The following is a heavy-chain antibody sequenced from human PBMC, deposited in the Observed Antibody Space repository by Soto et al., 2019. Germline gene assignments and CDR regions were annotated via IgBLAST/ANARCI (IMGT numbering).Heavy chain of an antibody. CDR1: GGSISSYY. Sequence: SETLSLTCTVSGGSISSYYWSWIRQPPGKGLEWIGYIYYSGSTNYNPSLKSRVTISVDTSKNQFSLKLSSVTAADTAVYYCARCIGDILGYDAFDIWGQGTMVTVSS. CDR3: ARCIGDILGYDAFDI. CDR2: IYYSGST. J-gene: IGHJ3*02. V-gene: IGHV4-59*01. D-gene: IGHD2-15*01.